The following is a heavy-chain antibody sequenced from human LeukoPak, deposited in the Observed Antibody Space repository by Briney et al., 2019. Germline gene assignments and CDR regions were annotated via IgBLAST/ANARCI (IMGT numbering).Heavy chain of an antibody. Sequence: GGSLRLSCAASGFTFSSYGMSWVRQAPGKGLEWVSAIGGRDGSTYYADSVKGRFTISRDNSKKTLYVQMNSLRAEDAAVYYCAKGHYYGSGSLDYWGQGTLVTVSS. V-gene: IGHV3-23*01. CDR1: GFTFSSYG. CDR2: IGGRDGST. D-gene: IGHD3-10*01. CDR3: AKGHYYGSGSLDY. J-gene: IGHJ4*02.